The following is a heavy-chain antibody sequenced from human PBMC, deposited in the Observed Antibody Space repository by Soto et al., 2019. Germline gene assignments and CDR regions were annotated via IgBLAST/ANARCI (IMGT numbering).Heavy chain of an antibody. V-gene: IGHV3-11*05. CDR1: GFTFSDYY. D-gene: IGHD6-13*01. CDR2: INSDSSHT. CDR3: ARRSSLDY. Sequence: QVQLVESGGGLVKPGGSLRLSCAASGFTFSDYYMSWLRQAPGKGLEWVSYINSDSSHTNYADSVKGRFTISRDNAKNSPYLQLNSLRAEDAAVYYCARRSSLDYWGQGNLVTVSS. J-gene: IGHJ4*02.